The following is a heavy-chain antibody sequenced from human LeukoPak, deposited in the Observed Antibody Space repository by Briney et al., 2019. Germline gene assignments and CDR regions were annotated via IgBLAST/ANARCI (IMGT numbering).Heavy chain of an antibody. Sequence: ASVKVSCKASGGTFSSYAISWVRQAPGQGLEWMGGIIPILGTANYAQKFQGRVTITADESTSTAYMELSGLRSEDTAVYYCARDNSDYYDSSGYYGEPLPLFDPWGQGTLVTVSS. CDR1: GGTFSSYA. V-gene: IGHV1-69*13. CDR2: IIPILGTA. CDR3: ARDNSDYYDSSGYYGEPLPLFDP. D-gene: IGHD3-22*01. J-gene: IGHJ5*02.